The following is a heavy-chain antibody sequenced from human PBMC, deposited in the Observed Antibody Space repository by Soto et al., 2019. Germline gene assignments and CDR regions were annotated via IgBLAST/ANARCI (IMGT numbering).Heavy chain of an antibody. D-gene: IGHD2-15*01. Sequence: GESLKISCRTSGYSFSNYWIGWVRQMPGKGLEWMGIVYPGDSDTRYSPSFQGQVTISADKSISTAYLQWSSLKASDTAMYYCARQVLQAPHYGMDVWGQGTTVTVSS. CDR1: GYSFSNYW. V-gene: IGHV5-51*01. J-gene: IGHJ6*02. CDR2: VYPGDSDT. CDR3: ARQVLQAPHYGMDV.